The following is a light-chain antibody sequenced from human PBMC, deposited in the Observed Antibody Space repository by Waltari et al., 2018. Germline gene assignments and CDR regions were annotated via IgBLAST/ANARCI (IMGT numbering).Light chain of an antibody. CDR1: QSVLYSSNNKNY. J-gene: IGKJ2*01. V-gene: IGKV4-1*01. Sequence: DIVMTQSPDSLAVSLGEKATINCKSSQSVLYSSNNKNYLAWYQQKPGQPPKLVIYWASTRESGVPDRCSGSGSGTDFTLTISSLQAEDVAGYYCQQYYSTPYTFGQGTKLEIK. CDR3: QQYYSTPYT. CDR2: WAS.